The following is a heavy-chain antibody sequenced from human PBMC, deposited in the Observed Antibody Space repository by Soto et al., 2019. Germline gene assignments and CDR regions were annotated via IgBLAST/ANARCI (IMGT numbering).Heavy chain of an antibody. Sequence: SETLSLTCTVSGGSIRNVYWSWIRQPPGKRLEWIGFIFHSGNAKYNPALKSRVIISVDTSKNQFSLSLDSVTAADTAVYFCARAHAPTLPFDYWGLGTLVTVSS. V-gene: IGHV4-59*01. CDR2: IFHSGNA. CDR1: GGSIRNVY. J-gene: IGHJ4*02. D-gene: IGHD2-15*01. CDR3: ARAHAPTLPFDY.